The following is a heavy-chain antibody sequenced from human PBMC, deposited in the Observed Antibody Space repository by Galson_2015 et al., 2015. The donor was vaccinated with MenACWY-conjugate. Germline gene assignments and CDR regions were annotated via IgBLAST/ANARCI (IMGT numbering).Heavy chain of an antibody. D-gene: IGHD1-26*01. V-gene: IGHV6-1*01. J-gene: IGHJ4*02. Sequence: FPISGERVPSNTAAWNRSTQSPSRSLEWLGWAYYRDQWNNDYTISVRGRITINPDTSKNQVTLNLNSVTPEDTAGYSCAREVSGTYSFDFWGQGTMVTVSS. CDR3: AREVSGTYSFDF. CDR1: GERVPSNTAA. CDR2: AYYRDQWNN.